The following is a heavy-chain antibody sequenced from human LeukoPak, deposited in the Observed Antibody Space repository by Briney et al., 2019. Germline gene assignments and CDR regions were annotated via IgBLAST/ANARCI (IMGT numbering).Heavy chain of an antibody. J-gene: IGHJ4*02. CDR3: ARYGRGWGFYH. Sequence: GGSLTLSCAASGFTFSTYSMNWVRQAPGKGLEWVSYISSSGSTIYYADSEKGLFTISRDNAKHSLYLQMNSRRDEDAAVYFCARYGRGWGFYHWGQGTLVTVS. V-gene: IGHV3-48*02. CDR1: GFTFSTYS. CDR2: ISSSGSTI. D-gene: IGHD6-19*01.